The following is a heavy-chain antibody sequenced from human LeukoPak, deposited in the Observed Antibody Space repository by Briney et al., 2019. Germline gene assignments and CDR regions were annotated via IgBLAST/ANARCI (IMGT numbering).Heavy chain of an antibody. CDR1: GGTFISYA. D-gene: IGHD3-3*01. CDR3: ARDGQGITIFGVVPPESYFDY. J-gene: IGHJ4*02. V-gene: IGHV1-69*13. CDR2: IIPIFGTA. Sequence: ASVKVSCKASGGTFISYAISWVRQAPGQGLEWMGGIIPIFGTANYAQKFQGRVTITADESTSTAYMELSSLRSEDTAVYYCARDGQGITIFGVVPPESYFDYWGQGTLVTVSS.